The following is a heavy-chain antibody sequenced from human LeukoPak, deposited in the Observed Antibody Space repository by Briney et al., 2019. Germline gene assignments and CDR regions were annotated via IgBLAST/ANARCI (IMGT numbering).Heavy chain of an antibody. Sequence: SETLSLTCTVPGGSISSSSYYWGWIRQPPGKGLEWIGTIYYSGSTYYNPSLKRRVTISVDTSKNQFSLKLSSVTAADTAVYYCARQTNPTWAAVAATHGDYWGQGTLVTVSS. V-gene: IGHV4-39*01. J-gene: IGHJ4*02. D-gene: IGHD6-19*01. CDR2: IYYSGST. CDR3: ARQTNPTWAAVAATHGDY. CDR1: GGSISSSSYY.